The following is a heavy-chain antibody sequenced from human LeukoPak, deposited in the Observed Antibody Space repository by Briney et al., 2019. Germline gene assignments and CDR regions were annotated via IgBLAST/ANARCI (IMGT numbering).Heavy chain of an antibody. CDR3: ARHKSEMTRLDSSGWFASPLRVGSFDI. CDR2: INHIGST. Sequence: SETLSLTCAVYGGPFSGYYWTWIRQPPGKGLEWIGEINHIGSTNYNPSLKSRVTISVDTSKNQFSLKLTSVTAADTAVYYCARHKSEMTRLDSSGWFASPLRVGSFDIWGQGTKVTVSS. CDR1: GGPFSGYY. V-gene: IGHV4-34*01. J-gene: IGHJ3*02. D-gene: IGHD6-19*01.